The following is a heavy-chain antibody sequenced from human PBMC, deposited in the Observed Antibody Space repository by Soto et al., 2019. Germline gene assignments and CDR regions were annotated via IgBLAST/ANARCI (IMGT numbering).Heavy chain of an antibody. J-gene: IGHJ4*02. CDR1: GFTFSSYE. CDR3: ASRNQVLRFSPFDY. V-gene: IGHV3-48*03. CDR2: ISSSGSTI. D-gene: IGHD3-3*01. Sequence: GGSLRLSCAASGFTFSSYEMNWVRQAPGKGLEWVSYISSSGSTIYYADSVKGRFTISRDNAKNSLYLQMNSLRAEDTAVYYCASRNQVLRFSPFDYWGQGTLVTVSS.